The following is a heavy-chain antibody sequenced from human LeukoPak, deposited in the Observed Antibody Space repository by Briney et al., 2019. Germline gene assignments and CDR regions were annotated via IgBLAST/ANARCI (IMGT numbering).Heavy chain of an antibody. Sequence: QPGVSVTLPCTVCIFTYKRCDMLWLPRAPGEGGVGVSAISGSGGSTYYADSVKGRFTISRDNSKNTLYLQMNSLRAEDTAVYYCAKGSDFWSGHSGYWGQGTLVTVSS. D-gene: IGHD3-3*01. V-gene: IGHV3-23*01. CDR2: ISGSGGST. CDR3: AKGSDFWSGHSGY. CDR1: IFTYKRCD. J-gene: IGHJ4*02.